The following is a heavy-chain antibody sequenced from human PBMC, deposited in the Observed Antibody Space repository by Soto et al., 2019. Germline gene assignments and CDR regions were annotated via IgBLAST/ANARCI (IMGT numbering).Heavy chain of an antibody. D-gene: IGHD1-7*01. CDR3: ARGPHLNSPSDAFDL. CDR1: GYNFIAQN. V-gene: IGHV1-2*02. J-gene: IGHJ3*01. Sequence: QVHLVQSGADVKKPGASVNVSCMASGYNFIAQNIHWVRRAPGLGREWMGKMNTNIGGSDYAQECQGRATVTSATSTSTVYMELTSLKSDATAVYYCARGPHLNSPSDAFDLWGQGTMVIVSS. CDR2: MNTNIGGS.